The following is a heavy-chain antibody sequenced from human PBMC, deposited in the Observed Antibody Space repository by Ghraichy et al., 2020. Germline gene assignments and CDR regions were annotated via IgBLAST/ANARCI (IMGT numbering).Heavy chain of an antibody. CDR3: ARASAVVRFYYYDGMDV. V-gene: IGHV3-48*02. D-gene: IGHD4-23*01. CDR2: ITSSSRTR. J-gene: IGHJ6*02. Sequence: GGSLRLSCVGSGLSFSGYGMNWVRQSPGKGLEWVSYITSSSRTRSYADSVKGRFTISRDNAQNSLYLQMNSLRDEDTAVYYCARASAVVRFYYYDGMDVWGQGTTVTFSS. CDR1: GLSFSGYG.